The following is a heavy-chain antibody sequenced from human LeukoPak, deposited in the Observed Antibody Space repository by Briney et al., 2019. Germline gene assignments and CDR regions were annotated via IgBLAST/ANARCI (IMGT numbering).Heavy chain of an antibody. D-gene: IGHD3-22*01. CDR3: ARASRDPDSSGYYLDY. Sequence: SETLSLTCTVSGGSISSYYWSWIRQPPGKGLEWIGYIYYSGSTNYNPSLKSRVTISVDTSKNQFSLKLSSVTAADTAVYYCARASRDPDSSGYYLDYWGQGTLVTVSS. CDR1: GGSISSYY. CDR2: IYYSGST. J-gene: IGHJ4*02. V-gene: IGHV4-59*01.